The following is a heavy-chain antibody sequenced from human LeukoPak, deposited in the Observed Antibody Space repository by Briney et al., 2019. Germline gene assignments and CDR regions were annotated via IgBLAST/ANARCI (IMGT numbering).Heavy chain of an antibody. CDR2: ISGRGGST. J-gene: IGHJ4*02. CDR1: GFTFSNHA. V-gene: IGHV3-23*01. Sequence: GGSLRLSCAASGFTFSNHAMSWVRQAPGKGLEWVSGISGRGGSTYYADSVKGRFTISRDNSKNTLYLQMNSLRAEDTALYYCAKVPNDYGDYVIDYWGQGTLVTVSS. D-gene: IGHD4-17*01. CDR3: AKVPNDYGDYVIDY.